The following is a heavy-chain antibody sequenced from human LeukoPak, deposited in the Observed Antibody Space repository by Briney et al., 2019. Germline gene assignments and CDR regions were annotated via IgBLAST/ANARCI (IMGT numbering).Heavy chain of an antibody. CDR3: ARVLGAAAGTYGY. D-gene: IGHD6-13*01. CDR1: GFTFSSYA. Sequence: GRSLRLSCAASGFTFSSYAMHWVRQAPGKGLEWVAVISYDGSNKYYADSVKGRFTISRDNSKDTLYLQMNSLRAEDTAVYYCARVLGAAAGTYGYWGQGTLVTVSS. V-gene: IGHV3-30-3*01. CDR2: ISYDGSNK. J-gene: IGHJ4*02.